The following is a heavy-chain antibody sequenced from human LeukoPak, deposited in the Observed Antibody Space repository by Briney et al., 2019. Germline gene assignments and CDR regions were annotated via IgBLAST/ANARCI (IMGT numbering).Heavy chain of an antibody. Sequence: SETLSLTCTVSGGSISSSSYYWGWIRQPPGKGPEWIGSIYYSGSTYYNPSLKSRVTISVDTSKNQFSLKLSSVTAADTAVYYCARLALSSSVDYWGQGTLVTVSS. V-gene: IGHV4-39*01. D-gene: IGHD6-6*01. CDR2: IYYSGST. CDR3: ARLALSSSVDY. CDR1: GGSISSSSYY. J-gene: IGHJ4*02.